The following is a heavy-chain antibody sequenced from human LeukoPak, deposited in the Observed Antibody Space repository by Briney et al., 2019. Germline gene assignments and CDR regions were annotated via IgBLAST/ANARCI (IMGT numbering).Heavy chain of an antibody. CDR2: INHSGSS. CDR1: GGSFSGYY. V-gene: IGHV4-34*01. CDR3: ARISGITGNPIFDD. D-gene: IGHD1-20*01. Sequence: SETLSLTCAVYGGSFSGYYWSWVRQPPGKGLEWIGEINHSGSSNYNPSLKSRGTISVDTSKKQFSLKLSSVTAADTAMYYCARISGITGNPIFDDWGQGTLVTVSS. J-gene: IGHJ4*02.